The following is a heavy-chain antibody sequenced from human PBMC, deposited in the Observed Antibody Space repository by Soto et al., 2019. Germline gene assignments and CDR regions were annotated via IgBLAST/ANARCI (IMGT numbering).Heavy chain of an antibody. V-gene: IGHV3-23*01. CDR3: AKAINRITIADAFDI. D-gene: IGHD3-3*01. Sequence: EVQLLESGGGLVQPGGSLRLSGAASGFTFSSYAMSWVRQAPGKGLEWVSAISGCGGSTYYADSVKGRFTISRDNSKNTLYLQMNSLRAEDTAVYYCAKAINRITIADAFDIWGQGTMVTVSS. CDR2: ISGCGGST. J-gene: IGHJ3*02. CDR1: GFTFSSYA.